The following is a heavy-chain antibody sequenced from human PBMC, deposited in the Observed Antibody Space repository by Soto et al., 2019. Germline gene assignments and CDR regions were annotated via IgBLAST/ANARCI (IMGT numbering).Heavy chain of an antibody. Sequence: TGGSLRLSCAASGFTFSSYWMSWVRQAPGKGLEWVANIKQDGSEKYYVDSVKGRFTISRDNAKNSLYLQMNSLRAEDTAVYYCARDPEITIFGVVFDAFDIWGQGTMVTVSS. V-gene: IGHV3-7*01. CDR3: ARDPEITIFGVVFDAFDI. J-gene: IGHJ3*02. CDR2: IKQDGSEK. D-gene: IGHD3-3*01. CDR1: GFTFSSYW.